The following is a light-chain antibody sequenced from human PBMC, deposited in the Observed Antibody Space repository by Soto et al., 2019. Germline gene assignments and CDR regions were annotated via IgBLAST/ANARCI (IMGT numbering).Light chain of an antibody. J-gene: IGKJ4*01. CDR1: QDITNY. V-gene: IGKV1-33*01. CDR2: SAS. Sequence: QLTQSPSSLSASIGDRVTITCRASQDITNYLAWYQQQPGKAPKLLVYSASTLHSGVPTRFSGSGSGTDFTFTISSLQPEDIATYYCQQYDNLLTFGGGTKVEIK. CDR3: QQYDNLLT.